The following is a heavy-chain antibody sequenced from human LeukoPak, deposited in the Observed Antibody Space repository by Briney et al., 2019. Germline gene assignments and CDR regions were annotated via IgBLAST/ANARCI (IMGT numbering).Heavy chain of an antibody. D-gene: IGHD3-22*01. CDR3: ASRRQGGYYPHYYYYGMDV. J-gene: IGHJ6*02. CDR2: ISYSGST. CDR1: GGSTSSSSYY. V-gene: IGHV4-39*01. Sequence: SETLSLTCTASGGSTSSSSYYWGWIRQPPGKGLEWIGSISYSGSTYYNPSLKSRVTISVDTSKNQFSLNLSSLTAADTAVYYCASRRQGGYYPHYYYYGMDVWGQGTTVTVSS.